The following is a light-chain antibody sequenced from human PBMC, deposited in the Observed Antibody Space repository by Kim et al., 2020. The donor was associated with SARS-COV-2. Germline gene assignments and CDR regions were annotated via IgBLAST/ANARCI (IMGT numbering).Light chain of an antibody. V-gene: IGLV7-43*01. CDR2: STT. CDR1: SGAVTSGDY. CDR3: LLYYGGARV. J-gene: IGLJ3*02. Sequence: PRGTATPPCASSSGAVTSGDYPNCFQQKPGQAHRALFYSTTNRHSWTPARFSGSLLGDKAALTLSGVQPEDEAEYYSLLYYGGARVFGGGTKLTVL.